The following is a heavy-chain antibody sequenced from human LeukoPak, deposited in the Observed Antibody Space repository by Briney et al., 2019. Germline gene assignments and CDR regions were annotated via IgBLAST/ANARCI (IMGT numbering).Heavy chain of an antibody. CDR2: IRPNGERT. J-gene: IGHJ4*02. Sequence: PGGSLRLSCAPSIYTLTPYPIRWLRQAPGKGLEWVSAIRPNGERTYYADSVKGRFTISRDNSKHTVYLQIVNLRLDDTAIYYFAREESSTRGWDAVDYGGQGTLVTVST. D-gene: IGHD2-2*01. CDR3: AREESSTRGWDAVDY. CDR1: IYTLTPYP. V-gene: IGHV3-23*01.